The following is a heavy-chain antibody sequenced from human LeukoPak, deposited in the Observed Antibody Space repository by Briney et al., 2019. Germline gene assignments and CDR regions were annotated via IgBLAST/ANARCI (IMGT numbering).Heavy chain of an antibody. Sequence: GGSLRLSCAASGFTFDDYAMRWVRQAPGKGLEWVSGISWNSGSIGYADSVKGRFTISRDNAKNSLYLQMNSLRAEDTALYYCAKDIGSGYDYYYGMDVWGQGTTVTVSS. V-gene: IGHV3-9*01. CDR2: ISWNSGSI. CDR3: AKDIGSGYDYYYGMDV. D-gene: IGHD3-10*01. J-gene: IGHJ6*02. CDR1: GFTFDDYA.